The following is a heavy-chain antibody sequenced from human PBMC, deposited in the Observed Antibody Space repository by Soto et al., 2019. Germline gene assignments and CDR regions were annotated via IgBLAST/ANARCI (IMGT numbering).Heavy chain of an antibody. J-gene: IGHJ3*02. V-gene: IGHV4-39*01. CDR1: GGSISSSSYY. Sequence: PSETLSLTCTVSGGSISSSSYYWGWIRQPPGKGLEWIGSIYYSGSTYYNPSLKSRVTISVDTSKNQFSLKLSSVTAADTAVYYCARSSYYYGSGSYSRAFDIWGQGTMVTVSS. CDR3: ARSSYYYGSGSYSRAFDI. D-gene: IGHD3-10*01. CDR2: IYYSGST.